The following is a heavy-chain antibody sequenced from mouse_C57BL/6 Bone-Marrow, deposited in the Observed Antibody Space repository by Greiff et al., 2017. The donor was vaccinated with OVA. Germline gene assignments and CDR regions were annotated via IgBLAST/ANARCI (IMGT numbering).Heavy chain of an antibody. CDR3: ARYYGSTHFDY. CDR1: GYAFSSYW. V-gene: IGHV1-80*01. CDR2: IYPGDGDT. J-gene: IGHJ2*01. Sequence: QVQLKESGAELVKPGASVKISCKASGYAFSSYWMNWVKQRPGKGLEWIGQIYPGDGDTNYNGKFKGKATLTADKSSSTAYMQLSSLTSEDSAVYFCARYYGSTHFDYWGQGTTLTVSS. D-gene: IGHD1-1*01.